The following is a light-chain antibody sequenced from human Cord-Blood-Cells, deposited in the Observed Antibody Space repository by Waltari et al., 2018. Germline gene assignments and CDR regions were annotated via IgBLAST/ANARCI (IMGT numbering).Light chain of an antibody. Sequence: QSALTQPASVSGSPGQSLTISCTGTNSDVGSYNLVSWYQQHPGKAPKLMIYEGSKRPSGVSNRFSGSKSGNTASLTISGLQAEDEADYYCCSYAGSVVFGGGTKLTVL. V-gene: IGLV2-23*01. J-gene: IGLJ2*01. CDR2: EGS. CDR1: NSDVGSYNL. CDR3: CSYAGSVV.